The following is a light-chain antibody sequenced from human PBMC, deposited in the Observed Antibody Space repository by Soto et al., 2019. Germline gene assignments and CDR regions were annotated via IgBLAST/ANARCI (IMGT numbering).Light chain of an antibody. J-gene: IGKJ4*01. Sequence: EIAMTQTPATLSVTQGQRATHSFRGRQSDSDNLAWYHQKPGQAPRLLIYGASTRATAIPARFSGSGSGTEFTLTIGSLQSEDFAVYYCQQYNNWPPLTFGGGTKV. CDR3: QQYNNWPPLT. CDR2: GAS. V-gene: IGKV3D-15*01. CDR1: QSDSDN.